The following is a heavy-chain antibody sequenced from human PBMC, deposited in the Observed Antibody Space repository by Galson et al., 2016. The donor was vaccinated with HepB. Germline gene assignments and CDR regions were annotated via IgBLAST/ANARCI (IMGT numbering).Heavy chain of an antibody. D-gene: IGHD4-23*01. CDR2: ITAGGGT. V-gene: IGHV3-23*01. J-gene: IGHJ4*02. Sequence: SLRLSCADSAFTLSSYAMSWVRQAPGKGLEWVSTITAGGGTYYAGSVKGRFTISRDYSKKTLYLQMDSLRAEDTAVYYCAKYMTAVAGVAFDSWGQGTLVTVSS. CDR3: AKYMTAVAGVAFDS. CDR1: AFTLSSYA.